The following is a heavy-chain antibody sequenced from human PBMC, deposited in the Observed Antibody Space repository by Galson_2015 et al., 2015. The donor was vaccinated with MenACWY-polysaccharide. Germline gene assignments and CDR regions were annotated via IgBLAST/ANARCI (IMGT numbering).Heavy chain of an antibody. V-gene: IGHV3-7*01. CDR1: GFTFSGYW. Sequence: ALRLSCAASGFTFSGYWMSWVRQAPGKGLEWVANIKQDGNEKYYVGSVKGRFTISRDNARNSLYLQMNSLRDEDTAVFYCARDPTFDYWGQGTLVTVSS. CDR2: IKQDGNEK. CDR3: ARDPTFDY. J-gene: IGHJ4*02.